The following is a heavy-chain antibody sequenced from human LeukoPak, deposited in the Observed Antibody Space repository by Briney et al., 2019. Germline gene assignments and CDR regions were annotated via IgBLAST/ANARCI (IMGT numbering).Heavy chain of an antibody. CDR3: AREGGRAVPGRFDQ. CDR1: GINFRSSG. Sequence: PGGCLRLSCAASGINFRSSGMHWVRQAPGKGLEWVTFIQNDGSDKYYAASVKGRFTISRDNSKNTVYLHMASLRADDTALYYCAREGGRAVPGRFDQWGQGTLVTVSS. CDR2: IQNDGSDK. D-gene: IGHD6-13*01. J-gene: IGHJ4*02. V-gene: IGHV3-30*02.